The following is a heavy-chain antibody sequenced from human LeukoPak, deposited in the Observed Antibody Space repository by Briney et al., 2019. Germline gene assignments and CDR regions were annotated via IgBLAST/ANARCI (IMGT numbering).Heavy chain of an antibody. D-gene: IGHD3-10*01. V-gene: IGHV1-69*13. CDR2: IIPIFNTS. CDR1: GGTFSNYV. Sequence: ASVKVSCKASGGTFSNYVVSWVRQAPGQGLEWMGGIIPIFNTSNYAQKFQGRVTITADASTSTAYMELRSLRSDDTAVYYCAAGGGKTMVPPYYFDYWGQGTLVTVSS. CDR3: AAGGGKTMVPPYYFDY. J-gene: IGHJ4*02.